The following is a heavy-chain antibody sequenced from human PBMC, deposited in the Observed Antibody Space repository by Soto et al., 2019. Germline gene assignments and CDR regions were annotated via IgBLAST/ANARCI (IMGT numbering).Heavy chain of an antibody. Sequence: EVQLVESGGGLVQPGGSLRLSCAASGFTFSSHWMHWVRQAPGKGLVWVSHIKGDGSSTSYADSVKGRFTISRDNAKNPLNRKMNSVRTGEKAVYNGVRGGEGSGLRGAYWGQGTLVTVSS. CDR3: VRGGEGSGLRGAY. V-gene: IGHV3-74*01. J-gene: IGHJ4*02. CDR1: GFTFSSHW. D-gene: IGHD3-22*01. CDR2: IKGDGSST.